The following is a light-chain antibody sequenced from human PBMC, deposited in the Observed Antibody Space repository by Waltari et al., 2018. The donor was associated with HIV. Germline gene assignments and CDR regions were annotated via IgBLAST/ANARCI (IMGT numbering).Light chain of an antibody. J-gene: IGLJ2*01. V-gene: IGLV2-11*01. CDR3: CSYAGNYPWG. Sequence: QSPLTQPRSVSGSPGQSVTISCTGTYSDIGRYNYVSWYQQHPGKAPKLMIFDVSSRSSGGPDRFSGSKSCNTASLIISGLQAEDEADYYCCSYAGNYPWGFGGGTKLTVL. CDR1: YSDIGRYNY. CDR2: DVS.